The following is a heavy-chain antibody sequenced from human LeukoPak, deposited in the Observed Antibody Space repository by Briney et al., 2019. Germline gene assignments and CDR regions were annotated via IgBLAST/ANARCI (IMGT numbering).Heavy chain of an antibody. CDR1: GFTFTSSA. V-gene: IGHV1-58*01. J-gene: IGHJ4*02. CDR2: IVVGSGNT. Sequence: GASVKVSCKASGFTFTSSAVQWVRQARGQRLEWIGWIVVGSGNTNYAQKFQERVTITRDMSTSTAYMELSSLRSEDTAVYYCAASPDYYDSSGYSYYFDCWGQGTLVPVSS. D-gene: IGHD3-22*01. CDR3: AASPDYYDSSGYSYYFDC.